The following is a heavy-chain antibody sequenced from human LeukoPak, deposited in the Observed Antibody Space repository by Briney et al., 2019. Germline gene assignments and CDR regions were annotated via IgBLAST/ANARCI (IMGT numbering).Heavy chain of an antibody. D-gene: IGHD3-22*01. CDR1: AFTFSNPW. CDR2: VKSKSDGETT. J-gene: IGHJ4*02. Sequence: GGSLRLSCAASAFTFSNPWLSWVRQAPGKGLEWVGRVKSKSDGETTNYAAPVKGRFTISRDDSKNTLYLQVNSLETEDTAVYYCTTDGYYDSSGYVLFDYWGQGTLVTVSS. V-gene: IGHV3-15*01. CDR3: TTDGYYDSSGYVLFDY.